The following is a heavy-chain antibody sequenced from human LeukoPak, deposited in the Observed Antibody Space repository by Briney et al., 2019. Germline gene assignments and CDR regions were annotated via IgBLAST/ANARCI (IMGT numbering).Heavy chain of an antibody. J-gene: IGHJ5*02. D-gene: IGHD4-11*01. Sequence: SETLSLTCTVSGGSISRSSYYWGWIRQPPGKGLEWIGSIYYSGSTDYNPSLKSRVTISVDMSKNQFSLKLSSVTAAGTAVYYCARRVTVTTSWFDPWGQGTLVTVSS. CDR3: ARRVTVTTSWFDP. CDR2: IYYSGST. V-gene: IGHV4-39*01. CDR1: GGSISRSSYY.